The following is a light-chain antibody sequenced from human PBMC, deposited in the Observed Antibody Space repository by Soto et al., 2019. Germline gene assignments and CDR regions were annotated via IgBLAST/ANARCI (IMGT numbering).Light chain of an antibody. CDR1: QSISSY. J-gene: IGKJ2*01. CDR3: QQTYVRPYT. CDR2: GAS. V-gene: IGKV1-39*01. Sequence: DIQMTQSQSSLSASVGDRVTITCRASQSISSYLNWYQQKPGKAPNLLIYGASSLQSVVPSRFSGSGSCTDFTLTINSLQPEDLATYYCQQTYVRPYTFGQGTKLLIK.